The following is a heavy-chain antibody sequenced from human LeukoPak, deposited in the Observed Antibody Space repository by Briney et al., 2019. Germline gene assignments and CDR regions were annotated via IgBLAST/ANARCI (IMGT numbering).Heavy chain of an antibody. CDR2: ISYDGSNK. Sequence: GGSLRLSCAASGFTFSSYGMHWVRQAPGKGLEWVAVISYDGSNKYYADSVKGRFTISRDNSKNTLYLQMNSLRAEDTAVYYCATVVTALDAFDIWGQGTMVTVSS. CDR1: GFTFSSYG. CDR3: ATVVTALDAFDI. J-gene: IGHJ3*02. V-gene: IGHV3-30*03. D-gene: IGHD2-21*02.